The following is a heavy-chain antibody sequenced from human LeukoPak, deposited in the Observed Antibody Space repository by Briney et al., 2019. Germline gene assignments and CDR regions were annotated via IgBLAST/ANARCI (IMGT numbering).Heavy chain of an antibody. CDR2: TNHDGSRT. CDR3: ARGAANSFDY. Sequence: GGSLRLSCAASGFTFSSYWMNWVRHAPGKGLVWVSITNHDGSRTTYADSVKGRFAISRDNAKNTLYLQMSSLRVEDTAVYYCARGAANSFDYWGRGTLVTVSS. J-gene: IGHJ4*02. CDR1: GFTFSSYW. V-gene: IGHV3-74*01.